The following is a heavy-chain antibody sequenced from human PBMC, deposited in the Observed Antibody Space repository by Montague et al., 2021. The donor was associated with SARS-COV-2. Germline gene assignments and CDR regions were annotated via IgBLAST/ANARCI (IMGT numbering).Heavy chain of an antibody. J-gene: IGHJ4*02. Sequence: SETLSLTCAVSGASVSSINWWSWVRQPPGRGLGWIAEIHHTGITNFNPSLRSRVSISLDSSKNQLSLTLISVTAADTAIYYCASHPVFQQLYSWGQGTLVSVSS. V-gene: IGHV4-4*02. CDR1: GASVSSINW. D-gene: IGHD6-13*01. CDR3: ASHPVFQQLYS. CDR2: IHHTGIT.